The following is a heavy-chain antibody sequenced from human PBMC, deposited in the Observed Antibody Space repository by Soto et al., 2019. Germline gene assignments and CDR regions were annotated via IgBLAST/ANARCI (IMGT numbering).Heavy chain of an antibody. CDR1: GGSISSYY. CDR3: ARSVDTAMGYGTDV. V-gene: IGHV4-59*01. J-gene: IGHJ6*02. Sequence: PSETLSLTCTVSGGSISSYYWSWIRQPPGKGLEWIGYIYYSGSTNYNPSLKSRVTISVDTSKNQFSLKLSSVTAADTAVYYCARSVDTAMGYGTDVWGQGTTVTVS. D-gene: IGHD5-18*01. CDR2: IYYSGST.